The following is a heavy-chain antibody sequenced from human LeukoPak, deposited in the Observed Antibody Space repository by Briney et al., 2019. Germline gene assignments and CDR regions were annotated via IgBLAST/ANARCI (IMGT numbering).Heavy chain of an antibody. Sequence: GGSLRLSCAASGFTFSSYAMHWVRQAPGKGLEWVAVISYDGSNKYYADSVKGRFTISRDNSKNTLYLQMNSLRAEDTAVYYCAKSGVPLGGYYYMDVWGKGTTVTVSS. CDR3: AKSGVPLGGYYYMDV. CDR1: GFTFSSYA. J-gene: IGHJ6*03. CDR2: ISYDGSNK. D-gene: IGHD6-6*01. V-gene: IGHV3-30-3*02.